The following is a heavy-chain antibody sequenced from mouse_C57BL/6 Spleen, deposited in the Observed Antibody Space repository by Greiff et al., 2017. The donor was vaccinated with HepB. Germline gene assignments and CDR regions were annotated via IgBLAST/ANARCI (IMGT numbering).Heavy chain of an antibody. CDR3: AREGYYYGSSGVLVKYAMDY. CDR2: IYPGDGDT. D-gene: IGHD1-1*01. V-gene: IGHV1-80*01. CDR1: GYAFSSYW. J-gene: IGHJ4*01. Sequence: VQLQQSGAELVKPGASVKISCKASGYAFSSYWMNWVKQRPGKGLEWIGQIYPGDGDTNYNGKFKGKATLTADKSSSTAYMQLSSLTSEDSAVYFCAREGYYYGSSGVLVKYAMDYWGQGTSVTVSS.